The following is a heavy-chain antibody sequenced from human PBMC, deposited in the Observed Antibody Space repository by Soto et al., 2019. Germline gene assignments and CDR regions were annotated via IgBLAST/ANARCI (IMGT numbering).Heavy chain of an antibody. CDR2: IYPGDSDT. CDR3: ARHVDSSGWYGESYYYYGMDV. J-gene: IGHJ6*02. Sequence: GESLKISCKGSGYSFTSYWIGWVRQMPGKGLEWMGIIYPGDSDTRYSPSFQGQVTISADKSISTAYLQWSSLKASDTAMYYCARHVDSSGWYGESYYYYGMDVWGQGTTVTVSS. CDR1: GYSFTSYW. D-gene: IGHD6-19*01. V-gene: IGHV5-51*01.